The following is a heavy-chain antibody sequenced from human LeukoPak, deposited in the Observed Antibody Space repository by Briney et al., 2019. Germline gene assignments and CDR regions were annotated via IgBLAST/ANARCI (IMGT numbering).Heavy chain of an antibody. Sequence: GRSLRLSCAAFGFTFSSYGMHWVRQAPGKGLEWVGIIWYDGSGKYYADSVKGRFTISRDNSKNTVYLQMNSLRGEDTAVYYCARDPQYNVYYFHYWGQGTLVTVSS. CDR1: GFTFSSYG. CDR2: IWYDGSGK. CDR3: ARDPQYNVYYFHY. D-gene: IGHD1-1*01. J-gene: IGHJ4*02. V-gene: IGHV3-33*01.